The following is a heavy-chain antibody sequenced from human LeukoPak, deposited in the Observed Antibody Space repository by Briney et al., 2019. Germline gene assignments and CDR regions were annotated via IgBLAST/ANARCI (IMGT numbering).Heavy chain of an antibody. J-gene: IGHJ4*02. V-gene: IGHV4-59*08. CDR2: IYYSGST. D-gene: IGHD5-24*01. Sequence: SETLSLTCTVSGGSISSYYWSWIRQPPGKGLEWIGYIYYSGSTNYNPSLKSRVTISVDASKNQFSLKLSSVTAADTAVYYCARHSRDGYSFDYWGQGTLVTVSS. CDR3: ARHSRDGYSFDY. CDR1: GGSISSYY.